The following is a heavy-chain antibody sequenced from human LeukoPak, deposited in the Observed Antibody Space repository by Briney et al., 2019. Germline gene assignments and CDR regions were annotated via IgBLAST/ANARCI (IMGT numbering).Heavy chain of an antibody. Sequence: GGSLRLSCAASGFTFNSFAMSWVRQAPGKGLEWVSAISGSGDSTYYADSVQGRFTISRDNSKNTLYLQMNSLRAEDTAVYYCAKAGDTSSSPLFLDWGQGTLVTVSS. CDR3: AKAGDTSSSPLFLD. CDR1: GFTFNSFA. CDR2: ISGSGDST. D-gene: IGHD6-6*01. J-gene: IGHJ4*02. V-gene: IGHV3-23*01.